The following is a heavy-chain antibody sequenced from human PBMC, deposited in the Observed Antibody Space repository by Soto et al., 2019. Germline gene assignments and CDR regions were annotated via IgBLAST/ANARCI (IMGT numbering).Heavy chain of an antibody. CDR2: MNPNSGDT. CDR3: ARVGATGDYYYYGMDV. J-gene: IGHJ6*02. V-gene: IGHV1-2*02. CDR1: GYRFSDYY. D-gene: IGHD1-26*01. Sequence: ASVKVSCKASGYRFSDYYLHWVRQAPGQGPEWMGWMNPNSGDTKYSQKFQGRVTITRDTSVRTAYMELSSLRSEDTAVYYCARVGATGDYYYYGMDVWGQGTTVTVSS.